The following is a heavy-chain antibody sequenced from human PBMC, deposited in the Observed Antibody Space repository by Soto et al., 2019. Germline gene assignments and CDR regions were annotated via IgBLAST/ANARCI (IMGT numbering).Heavy chain of an antibody. Sequence: QLQLQESGPGLVKPSETLSLTCTVSGGSISSSSYYWGWIRQPPGKGLEWIGRIYYSGSTYYHPPLKRRVPISVHTSKNQFSLKLSSVTAADTAVYYCARQAIYDYIWGSYRPYYFDYWGQGTLVTVSS. V-gene: IGHV4-39*01. D-gene: IGHD3-16*02. CDR1: GGSISSSSYY. CDR3: ARQAIYDYIWGSYRPYYFDY. CDR2: IYYSGST. J-gene: IGHJ4*02.